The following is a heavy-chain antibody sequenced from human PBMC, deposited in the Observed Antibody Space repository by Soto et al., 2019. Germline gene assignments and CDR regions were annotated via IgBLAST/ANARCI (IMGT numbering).Heavy chain of an antibody. CDR3: ARAAAGFDL. J-gene: IGHJ3*01. D-gene: IGHD6-13*01. V-gene: IGHV3-53*02. CDR2: MYYGGTT. CDR1: GFTVSSDH. Sequence: EMQLVETGGGLIQPGGSLRLSCAASGFTVSSDHMIWVRQAPGKGLEWISVMYYGGTTYYADSVQGRFTISRDSSTNTLYLQMTDLRADDTAVYYCARAAAGFDLWGQGTMVTVSS.